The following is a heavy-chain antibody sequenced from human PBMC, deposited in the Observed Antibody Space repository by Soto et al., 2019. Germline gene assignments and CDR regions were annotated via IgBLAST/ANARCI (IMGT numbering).Heavy chain of an antibody. D-gene: IGHD2-2*01. Sequence: GGSLRLSCAGSGFTLSSHWMHWVRQAPGKGLVWVSHINGDGSSTTYADSVKGRFTISRDNAKNTLYLQMNSLRAEDTAVYYCTRRGVPAATAYYMDVWGKGTTVTVSS. CDR2: INGDGSST. CDR1: GFTLSSHW. CDR3: TRRGVPAATAYYMDV. V-gene: IGHV3-74*01. J-gene: IGHJ6*03.